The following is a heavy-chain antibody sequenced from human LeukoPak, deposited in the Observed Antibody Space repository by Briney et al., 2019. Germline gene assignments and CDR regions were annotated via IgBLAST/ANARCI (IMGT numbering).Heavy chain of an antibody. CDR3: ARDGAYSASNF. CDR2: VSNSGSSI. CDR1: GFTFSDEY. J-gene: IGHJ3*01. Sequence: PGGSLRLSCAASGFTFSDEYMSWIRQAPGKGLEWISCVSNSGSSIYYADSVKGRFSISRDNVKNSLYLQMNSLRVEDTAVYYRARDGAYSASNFWGQGTMVAVSS. D-gene: IGHD6-13*01. V-gene: IGHV3-11*01.